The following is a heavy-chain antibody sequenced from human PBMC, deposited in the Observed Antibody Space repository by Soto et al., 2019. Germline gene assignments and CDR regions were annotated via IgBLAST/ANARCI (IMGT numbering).Heavy chain of an antibody. J-gene: IGHJ4*02. Sequence: ASVKVSCKASGYTFTSYGISWVRQAPGQGLEGMGWISAYNGNTNYAQKLQGRVTMTTDTSTSTAYMELRSLRSDDTAVYYCARGLYRLVTGVVSSGGYLDYWGQGTLVTV. CDR2: ISAYNGNT. CDR3: ARGLYRLVTGVVSSGGYLDY. V-gene: IGHV1-18*04. CDR1: GYTFTSYG. D-gene: IGHD3-10*01.